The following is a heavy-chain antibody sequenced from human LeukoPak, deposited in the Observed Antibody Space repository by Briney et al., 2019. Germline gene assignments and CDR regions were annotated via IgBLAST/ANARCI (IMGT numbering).Heavy chain of an antibody. Sequence: PSETLSLTCAVYGGSFSGYYWSWIRQPPGKGLEWIGEMNHSGSTNYNPSLKSRVTISVDTSKNQFSLKLSSVTAADTAMYYCAREVADYGGYYYYHYMDVWGKGTTVTISS. CDR1: GGSFSGYY. V-gene: IGHV4-34*01. CDR2: MNHSGST. D-gene: IGHD4-23*01. J-gene: IGHJ6*03. CDR3: AREVADYGGYYYYHYMDV.